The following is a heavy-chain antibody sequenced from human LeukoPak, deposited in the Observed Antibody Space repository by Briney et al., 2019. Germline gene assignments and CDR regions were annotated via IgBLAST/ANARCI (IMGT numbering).Heavy chain of an antibody. J-gene: IGHJ5*02. CDR2: IYHSGST. Sequence: SQTLSLTCTVSGGSISSGGYYWRWIRQPPGKGLEWIGYIYHSGSTYYNPSLKSRVTISVDRSKNQFSLKLSSVTAADTAVYYCARGPLAIFGPTANWFDPWGQGTLVTVSS. V-gene: IGHV4-30-2*01. CDR3: ARGPLAIFGPTANWFDP. D-gene: IGHD3-3*01. CDR1: GGSISSGGYY.